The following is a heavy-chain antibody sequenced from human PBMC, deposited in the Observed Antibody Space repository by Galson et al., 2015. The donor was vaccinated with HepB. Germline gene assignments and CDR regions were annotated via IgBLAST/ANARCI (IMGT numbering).Heavy chain of an antibody. J-gene: IGHJ3*02. CDR1: GYSLTELS. CDR3: ALSSGACYLSICAFDI. D-gene: IGHD3-10*02. CDR2: FDPEHGKT. Sequence: SVKVSCKVSGYSLTELSMHWVRQAPGKGLEWMGGFDPEHGKTIYAQKFQGRITMTEDTSTDTAYMELSSLRSEDTAVYYCALSSGACYLSICAFDIWGQGTVVTVSS. V-gene: IGHV1-24*01.